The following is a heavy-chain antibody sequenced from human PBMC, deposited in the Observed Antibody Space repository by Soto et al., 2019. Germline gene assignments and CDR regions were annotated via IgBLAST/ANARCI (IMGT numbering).Heavy chain of an antibody. D-gene: IGHD5-18*01. CDR2: IWYDGSNK. Sequence: QVQLVGSGGGVVQPGRSLRLSCAASGFTFSSYGMHWVRQAPGKGLEWVAVIWYDGSNKYYADSVKGRFTISRDNSKNTLYLQMNSLRAEDTAVYYCARDKGGYSYGAPFDYWGQGTLVTVSS. CDR3: ARDKGGYSYGAPFDY. CDR1: GFTFSSYG. J-gene: IGHJ4*02. V-gene: IGHV3-33*01.